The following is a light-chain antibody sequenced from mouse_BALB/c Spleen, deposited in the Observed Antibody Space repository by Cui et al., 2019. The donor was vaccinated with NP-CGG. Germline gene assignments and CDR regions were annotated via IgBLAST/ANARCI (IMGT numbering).Light chain of an antibody. V-gene: IGLV1*01. J-gene: IGLJ1*01. CDR2: GTN. CDR1: TGAVTTNNY. CDR3: ALWYSNHWV. Sequence: QAVVTQESAPTTSPGETVTLTCRSSTGAVTTNNYANWVQEKPDHLFTGLIGGTNNRAPGVPARFSGSLIGDKAALTITGAQIEEEAIYFCALWYSNHWVFGGGTKLTVL.